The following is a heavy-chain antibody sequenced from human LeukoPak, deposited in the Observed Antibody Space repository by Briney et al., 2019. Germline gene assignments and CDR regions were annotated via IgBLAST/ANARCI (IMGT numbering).Heavy chain of an antibody. CDR1: GGSISSSSYY. J-gene: IGHJ4*02. D-gene: IGHD3-22*01. V-gene: IGHV4-39*01. Sequence: SETLSLTCTVSGGSISSSSYYWGWIRQPPGKGLEWIGSIYYSGGTYYNPSLKSRVTISVDTSKNQFSLKLSSVTAADTAVYYCARATMIVVVDYWGQGTLVTVSS. CDR3: ARATMIVVVDY. CDR2: IYYSGGT.